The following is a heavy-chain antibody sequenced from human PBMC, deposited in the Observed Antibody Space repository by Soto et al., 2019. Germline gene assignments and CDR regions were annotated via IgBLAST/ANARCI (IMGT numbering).Heavy chain of an antibody. D-gene: IGHD6-13*01. CDR1: GGSISSGGYY. V-gene: IGHV4-31*03. Sequence: QVQLQESGPGLVKPSQTLSLTCTVSGGSISSGGYYWSWIRQHPGKGLEWIGYIYYSGSTYYNPSLKNRVTISVATSKNHFALKLSSVTAADTAVYYWARELGSSQAAFDYWGQGTLVTVSS. CDR3: ARELGSSQAAFDY. J-gene: IGHJ4*02. CDR2: IYYSGST.